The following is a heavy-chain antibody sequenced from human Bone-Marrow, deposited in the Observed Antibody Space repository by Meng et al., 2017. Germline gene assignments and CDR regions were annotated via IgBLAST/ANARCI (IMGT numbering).Heavy chain of an antibody. CDR2: ISAYNGNT. D-gene: IGHD2-8*01. V-gene: IGHV1-18*01. CDR1: GYSFTSYG. J-gene: IGHJ4*02. CDR3: AREWSAPYFDY. Sequence: LLVPSAAEVKKPGSSVRVSCKSSGYSFTSYGISWVQQAPGQGLEWMGWISAYNGNTNYAQKLQGRVTMTTDTSTSAAYMELRSLRSDDTAVYYCAREWSAPYFDYWGQGTLVTVSS.